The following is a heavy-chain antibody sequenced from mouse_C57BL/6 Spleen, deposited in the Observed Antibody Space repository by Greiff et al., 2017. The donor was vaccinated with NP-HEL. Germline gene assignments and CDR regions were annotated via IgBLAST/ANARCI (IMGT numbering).Heavy chain of an antibody. CDR2: IYPGVGDT. Sequence: QVQLKESGAELVKPGASVKISCKASGYAFSSYWMNWVKQRPGKGLEWIGQIYPGVGDTNYNGKFKGKATLTADKSSSTAYMQLSSLTSEDSAVYFCARGGGYLYYFDYWGQGTTLTVSS. V-gene: IGHV1-80*01. CDR1: GYAFSSYW. CDR3: ARGGGYLYYFDY. J-gene: IGHJ2*01. D-gene: IGHD2-2*01.